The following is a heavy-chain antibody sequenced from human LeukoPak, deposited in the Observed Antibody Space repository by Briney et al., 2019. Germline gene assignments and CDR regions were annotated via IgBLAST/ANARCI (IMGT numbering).Heavy chain of an antibody. CDR2: ISAYNGNT. Sequence: ASVKVSCKASGYTFTSYDINWVRQAPGQGLEWMGWISAYNGNTNYTQKLQGRITMTADTSTSTAYMELRSLRSDDTAVYYCARVGSPISDAFDIWGQGTMVTVSS. CDR1: GYTFTSYD. CDR3: ARVGSPISDAFDI. J-gene: IGHJ3*02. V-gene: IGHV1-18*01. D-gene: IGHD2-15*01.